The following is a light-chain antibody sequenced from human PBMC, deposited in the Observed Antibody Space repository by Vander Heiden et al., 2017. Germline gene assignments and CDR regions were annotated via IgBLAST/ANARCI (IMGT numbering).Light chain of an antibody. CDR3: QQLNGFPIT. V-gene: IGKV1-9*01. CDR2: VAS. CDR1: QGISNY. J-gene: IGKJ5*01. Sequence: DIQLTQSPSLLSASVGDRVTITCRASQGISNYLAWYQQRPGQAPKLLIYVASTLQSGVPSRFSGSGSGTEFTLTISSLQPEDFATYYCQQLNGFPITFGQGTRLEIK.